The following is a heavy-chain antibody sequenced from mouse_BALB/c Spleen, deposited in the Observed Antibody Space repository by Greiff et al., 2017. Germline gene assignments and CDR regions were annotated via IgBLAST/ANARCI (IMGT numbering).Heavy chain of an antibody. V-gene: IGHV7-3*02. J-gene: IGHJ1*01. D-gene: IGHD1-1*01. Sequence: DVQLVESGGGLVQPGGSLRLSCATSGFTFTDYYMSWVRQPPGKALEWLGFIRNKANGYTTEYSASVKGRFTISRDNSQSILYLQMNTLRAEDSATYYCARDNYGSSYGWYFDVWGAGTTVTVSS. CDR3: ARDNYGSSYGWYFDV. CDR1: GFTFTDYY. CDR2: IRNKANGYTT.